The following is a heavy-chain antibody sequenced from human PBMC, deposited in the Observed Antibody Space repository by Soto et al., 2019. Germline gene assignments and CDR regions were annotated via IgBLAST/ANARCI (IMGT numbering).Heavy chain of an antibody. CDR2: ISAHNGNT. CDR3: ARGRDGDY. D-gene: IGHD6-6*01. J-gene: IGHJ4*02. CDR1: GYAFTTYG. Sequence: QVHLVQSGAEVKKPGASVKVSCQGSGYAFTTYGITWVRQAPGQGLEWMGWISAHNGNTNYAQTLQGRVTVTRDTSTSTAYMELRSLRYDDTAVYYCARGRDGDYWGQGALVTVSS. V-gene: IGHV1-18*01.